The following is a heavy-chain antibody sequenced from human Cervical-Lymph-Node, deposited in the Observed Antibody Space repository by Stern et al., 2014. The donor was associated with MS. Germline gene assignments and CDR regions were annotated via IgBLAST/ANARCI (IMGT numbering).Heavy chain of an antibody. Sequence: VQLVQSGAEVKKPGESLKIACKGSGYRFSSYWIAWVRPMPGKGLEWMGMIFPSDSETRYSPSFEGQVTISVDKSTSTAYLHWSSLNASDTARYYCGREVALTAGLLGFWGQGTQVIVS. J-gene: IGHJ4*02. D-gene: IGHD3-22*01. CDR3: GREVALTAGLLGF. CDR1: GYRFSSYW. V-gene: IGHV5-51*01. CDR2: IFPSDSET.